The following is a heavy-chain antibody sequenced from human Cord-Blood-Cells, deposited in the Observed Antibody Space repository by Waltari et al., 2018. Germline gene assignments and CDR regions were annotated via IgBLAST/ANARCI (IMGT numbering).Heavy chain of an antibody. V-gene: IGHV1-69*01. J-gene: IGHJ5*02. Sequence: QVQLVQSGAEVKKPGSSVKVSCKASGGTFSSYAISWVRQAPGQGLEWMGGIIPIFGTANYAQKVQGRVTITADESTSTAYMELSSLRSEDTAVYYCARFVTFYSSSSGHWFDPWGQGTLVTVSS. D-gene: IGHD6-6*01. CDR2: IIPIFGTA. CDR1: GGTFSSYA. CDR3: ARFVTFYSSSSGHWFDP.